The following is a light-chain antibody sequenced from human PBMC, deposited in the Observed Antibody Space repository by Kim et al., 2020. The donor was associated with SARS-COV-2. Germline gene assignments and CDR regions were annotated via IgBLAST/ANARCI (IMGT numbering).Light chain of an antibody. Sequence: SSEPTQDPTVSVALGQTVRITCQGDSLRSYYASWYQQKPGQAPVLVIYGKNNRPSGIPDRFSGSTSGNTASLTITGAQAEDEADYYCNSRDSSGNLYVFGTGTKVTVL. CDR3: NSRDSSGNLYV. V-gene: IGLV3-19*01. J-gene: IGLJ1*01. CDR2: GKN. CDR1: SLRSYY.